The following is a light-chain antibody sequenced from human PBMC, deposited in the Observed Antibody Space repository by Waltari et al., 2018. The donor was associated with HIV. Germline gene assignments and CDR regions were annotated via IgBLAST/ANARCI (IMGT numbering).Light chain of an antibody. J-gene: IGKJ1*01. Sequence: EIVMTLSPATLSVSPGERATLSCRASQSVSSNLAWYQQKPGQAPRLLIYGASTRANGIPARFSGSGSGTEFTLTISSLQSEDFAVYYCQQYNNWPPEKTFGQGTKVEIK. CDR2: GAS. V-gene: IGKV3-15*01. CDR3: QQYNNWPPEKT. CDR1: QSVSSN.